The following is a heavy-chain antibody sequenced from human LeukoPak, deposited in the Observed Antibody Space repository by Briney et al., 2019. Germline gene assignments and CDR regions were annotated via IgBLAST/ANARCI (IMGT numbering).Heavy chain of an antibody. J-gene: IGHJ3*02. CDR1: GFTFDDYA. CDR3: AKMRPAVDAFDI. D-gene: IGHD6-25*01. Sequence: SGGSLRLSCAASGFTFDDYAMHWVRQAPGKGLEWVSGISWNSGSIGYADSVKGRFTIPRDNAKPSLYLQMHSLRAEDTALYYCAKMRPAVDAFDIWGQGTMVTVSS. CDR2: ISWNSGSI. V-gene: IGHV3-9*01.